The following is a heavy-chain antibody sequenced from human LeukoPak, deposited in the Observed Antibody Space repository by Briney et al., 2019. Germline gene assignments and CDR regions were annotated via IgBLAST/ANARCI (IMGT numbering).Heavy chain of an antibody. J-gene: IGHJ4*02. CDR2: ISGSGGST. CDR3: AKDPCSPWAAAGTDPVGAAY. Sequence: PGGSLRLSCAASGFTFSSYAMSWVRQAPGKGLEWVSAISGSGGSTYYADSVKGRFTISRDNSKNTLYLQMNSLRAEDTAVYYCAKDPCSPWAAAGTDPVGAAYWGQGTLVTVSS. V-gene: IGHV3-23*01. CDR1: GFTFSSYA. D-gene: IGHD6-13*01.